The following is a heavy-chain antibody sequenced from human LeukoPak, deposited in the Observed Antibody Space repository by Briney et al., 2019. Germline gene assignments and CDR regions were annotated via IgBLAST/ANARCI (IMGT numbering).Heavy chain of an antibody. D-gene: IGHD1-26*01. CDR3: ARGRSGSYSYYFDY. Sequence: GASVKVSCKASGYAFTSYGISWVRQAPGQGLEWMGWISAYNGNTNYAQKLQGRVTMTTDTSTSTAYMELRSLRSDDTAVYYCARGRSGSYSYYFDYWGQGTLVTVSS. V-gene: IGHV1-18*01. CDR1: GYAFTSYG. J-gene: IGHJ4*02. CDR2: ISAYNGNT.